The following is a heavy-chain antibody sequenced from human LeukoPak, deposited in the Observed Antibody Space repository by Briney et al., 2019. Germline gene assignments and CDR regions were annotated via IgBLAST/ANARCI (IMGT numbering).Heavy chain of an antibody. V-gene: IGHV4-61*08. CDR2: VYHTGST. Sequence: PSETLSLTCTVSGGSISSSDYYWRWIRQPPGRGLEWIGYVYHTGSTKYNPSLKSRVTISVDTSKNQFSLKLSSVTAADTAVYYCARAAGQDHTKMMVYYYYYMDVWGKGSTVTVSS. J-gene: IGHJ6*03. CDR1: GGSISSSDYY. CDR3: ARAAGQDHTKMMVYYYYYMDV. D-gene: IGHD6-13*01.